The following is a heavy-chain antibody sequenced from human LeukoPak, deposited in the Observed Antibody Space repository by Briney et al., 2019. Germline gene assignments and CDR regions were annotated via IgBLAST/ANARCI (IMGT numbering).Heavy chain of an antibody. CDR3: ELPTIGFDY. CDR1: GFTFSSYA. CDR2: ISYDGSNK. Sequence: GGSLRLSCAASGFTFSSYAMHWVRQAPGKGLEWVAVISYDGSNKYYADSVKGRFTISRDNSKNTLYLQMNSLRAEDTAVYYCELPTIGFDYWGQGTLVTVSS. V-gene: IGHV3-30-3*01. J-gene: IGHJ4*02. D-gene: IGHD1-26*01.